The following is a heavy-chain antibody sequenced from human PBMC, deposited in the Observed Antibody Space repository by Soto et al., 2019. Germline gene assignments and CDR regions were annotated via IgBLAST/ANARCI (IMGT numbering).Heavy chain of an antibody. Sequence: GASVKVSCKASVYTYTSYYMHWVRQAPGQGLEWMGIIIPIFGTANYAQKFQGRVTITADESTSTAYMELSSLRSGETVVYYCARGPLSMVAAPGGYYYGMDVWGQGTTVTVSS. V-gene: IGHV1-69*13. D-gene: IGHD2-15*01. CDR2: IIPIFGTA. J-gene: IGHJ6*02. CDR3: ARGPLSMVAAPGGYYYGMDV. CDR1: VYTYTSYY.